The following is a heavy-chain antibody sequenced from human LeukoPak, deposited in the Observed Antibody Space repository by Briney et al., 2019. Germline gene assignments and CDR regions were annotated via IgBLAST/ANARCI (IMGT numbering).Heavy chain of an antibody. CDR3: ARAPPGVAFDI. Sequence: PSQTLSLTCTVSGGSISRGDYYWSWIRQPPGKGLEWIGYIYYGGSTYYNPSLKSRVTISVDTSKNQFSLKLSSVTAADTAVYYCARAPPGVAFDIWGQGTMVTVSS. J-gene: IGHJ3*02. D-gene: IGHD2-8*01. CDR1: GGSISRGDYY. V-gene: IGHV4-30-4*08. CDR2: IYYGGST.